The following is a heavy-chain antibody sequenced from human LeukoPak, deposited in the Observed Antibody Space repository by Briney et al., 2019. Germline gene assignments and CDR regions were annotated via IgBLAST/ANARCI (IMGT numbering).Heavy chain of an antibody. V-gene: IGHV1-46*01. CDR3: ATRGRITMVRGVRDAFDI. CDR2: INPSGGST. Sequence: ASVKVSCKASGYTFTSYYMHWVRQAPGQGLEWMGIINPSGGSTSYAQKFQGRVTMTRDTSTSTVYMELSSLRSEDTAVYYCATRGRITMVRGVRDAFDIWGQGIMVTVSS. CDR1: GYTFTSYY. J-gene: IGHJ3*02. D-gene: IGHD3-10*01.